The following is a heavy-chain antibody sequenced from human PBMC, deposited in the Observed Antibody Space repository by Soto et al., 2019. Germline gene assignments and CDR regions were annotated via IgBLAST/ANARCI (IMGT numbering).Heavy chain of an antibody. J-gene: IGHJ4*02. CDR1: GFSLSTSGVG. CDR3: AHRTLYDSSGYYWDY. V-gene: IGHV2-5*01. Sequence: QITLKESGPTLVKPTQTLTLTCTFSGFSLSTSGVGVGWIRQPPGKALEWLALIYWNDDKRYRPPLKSRLTITTDTSKNQVVLTMTNMDPVDTATYYCAHRTLYDSSGYYWDYWGQGTLVTVSS. CDR2: IYWNDDK. D-gene: IGHD3-22*01.